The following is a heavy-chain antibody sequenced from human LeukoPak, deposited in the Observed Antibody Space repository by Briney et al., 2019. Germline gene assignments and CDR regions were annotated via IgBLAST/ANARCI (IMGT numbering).Heavy chain of an antibody. CDR2: IYQSGST. J-gene: IGHJ4*02. Sequence: PSGTLSLTCAVSGGSISSSNWCNWVRQSPGKGLEWIGEIYQSGSTNYNPSFQSRVTISVDKSKNQFSLKLTSVTAADTAVYYCATSSHYSQRLWGQGTLVTVSS. CDR3: ATSSHYSQRL. V-gene: IGHV4-4*02. D-gene: IGHD3-10*01. CDR1: GGSISSSNW.